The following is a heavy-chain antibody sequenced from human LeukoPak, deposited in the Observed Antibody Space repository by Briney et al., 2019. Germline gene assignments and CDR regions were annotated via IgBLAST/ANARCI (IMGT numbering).Heavy chain of an antibody. Sequence: GGSLRLSCAASGFTFSSYAMHWVRQAPGQGLEWVALISYAGSNKYYADSVKGRFTISRDNSKNTLYLQMNSLRAEDTAVYYCAKDREVAVAGTGGPGDYWGQGTLVTVSS. CDR1: GFTFSSYA. D-gene: IGHD6-19*01. CDR2: ISYAGSNK. J-gene: IGHJ4*02. CDR3: AKDREVAVAGTGGPGDY. V-gene: IGHV3-30*04.